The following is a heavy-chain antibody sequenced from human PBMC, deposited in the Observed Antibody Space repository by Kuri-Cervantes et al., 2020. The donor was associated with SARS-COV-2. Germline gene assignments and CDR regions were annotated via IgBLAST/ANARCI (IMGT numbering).Heavy chain of an antibody. CDR2: INPNSGGT. D-gene: IGHD3-10*02. CDR3: ARTRFGELFRFDY. V-gene: IGHV1-2*02. CDR1: GYTFTGYY. Sequence: ASVKVSCKASGYTFTGYYMHWVRQAPGQGLEWMGWINPNSGGTNYAQKFQGRVTMTRDTSIGTAYMELSRLRSDDTAVYYCARTRFGELFRFDYWGQGTLVTVSS. J-gene: IGHJ4*02.